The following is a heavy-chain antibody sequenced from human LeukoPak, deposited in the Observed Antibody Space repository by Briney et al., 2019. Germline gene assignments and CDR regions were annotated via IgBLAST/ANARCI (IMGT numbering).Heavy chain of an antibody. D-gene: IGHD3-3*01. CDR1: GFTFSSYW. CDR3: ARDIPVGF. Sequence: PGESLRLSCAASGFTFSSYWMHWVRQTPGKWLVWVSRINSDGSSTSYADSVKGRFTISRDNAKNTLYLQMNSLRAEDTAVYYSARDIPVGFGGQGTLVTVSS. J-gene: IGHJ4*02. CDR2: INSDGSST. V-gene: IGHV3-74*01.